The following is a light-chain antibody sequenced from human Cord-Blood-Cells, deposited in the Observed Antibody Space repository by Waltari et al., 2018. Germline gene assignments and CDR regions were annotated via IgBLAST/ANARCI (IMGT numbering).Light chain of an antibody. J-gene: IGLJ3*02. Sequence: QSALTQPASVSGSPGQSITIPCPGTSSDFGSYNLVSWYQQPPGKAPKLMIYEGSKRPSGVSNRFSGSKSGNTASLTIAGLQAEDEADYYCCSYAGSSTYWVVGGGTKLTVL. CDR3: CSYAGSSTYWV. V-gene: IGLV2-23*01. CDR1: SSDFGSYNL. CDR2: EGS.